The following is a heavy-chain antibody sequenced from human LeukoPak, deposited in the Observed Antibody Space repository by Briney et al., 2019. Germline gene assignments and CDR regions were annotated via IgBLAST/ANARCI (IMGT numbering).Heavy chain of an antibody. CDR3: ARGPKYSGYDYGDYYYYYMDV. CDR2: IIPIFGTA. V-gene: IGHV1-69*05. D-gene: IGHD5-12*01. CDR1: GGTFSSYA. Sequence: GASVKVSCKASGGTFSSYAISWVRQAPGQGLEWMGRIIPIFGTANYAQKFQGRVTITTDESTSTAYMELSSLRSEDTAVYYCARGPKYSGYDYGDYYYYYMDVWGKGTTVTVSS. J-gene: IGHJ6*03.